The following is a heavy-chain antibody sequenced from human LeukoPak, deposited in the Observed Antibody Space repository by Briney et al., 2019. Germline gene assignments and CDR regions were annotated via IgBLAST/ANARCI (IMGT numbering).Heavy chain of an antibody. CDR1: GFTFDDYA. D-gene: IGHD5-24*01. Sequence: PGGSLRLSCAASGFTFDDYAMHWVRQAPGKGLEWVSGISWNSGSIGYADSVKGRFTISRDNAKNSLYLQMNSLRAEDTALYYCAKDLSRDGYYTSFDIWGQGTMVTVSS. CDR2: ISWNSGSI. CDR3: AKDLSRDGYYTSFDI. V-gene: IGHV3-9*01. J-gene: IGHJ3*02.